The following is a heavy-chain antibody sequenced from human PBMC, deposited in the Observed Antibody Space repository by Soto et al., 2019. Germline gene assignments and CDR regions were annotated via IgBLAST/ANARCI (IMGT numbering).Heavy chain of an antibody. D-gene: IGHD6-19*01. CDR1: GGSFSGYY. CDR3: ARAMVRNSSGWKIVFDAFDI. J-gene: IGHJ3*02. CDR2: INHSGST. Sequence: GPGPAFSSEPLSLTCAAYGGSFSGYYWSWIRQPPGKGLEWIGEINHSGSTNYNPSLKSRVTISVDTSKNQFSLKLSSVTAADTAVYYCARAMVRNSSGWKIVFDAFDIWGQGTMVTVS. V-gene: IGHV4-34*01.